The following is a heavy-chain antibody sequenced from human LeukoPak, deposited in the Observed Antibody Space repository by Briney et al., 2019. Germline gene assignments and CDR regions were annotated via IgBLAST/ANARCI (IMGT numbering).Heavy chain of an antibody. Sequence: GGSLRLSCAASGFTFSSYAMSWVRQAPGKGLEWVSAISGSGGSTYYADSVKGRFTISRDNSKNTPYLQMNSLRAEDTAVYYCAKDLGLYYYDSSGYSSFDYWGQGTLVTVSS. CDR1: GFTFSSYA. D-gene: IGHD3-22*01. CDR2: ISGSGGST. J-gene: IGHJ4*02. V-gene: IGHV3-23*01. CDR3: AKDLGLYYYDSSGYSSFDY.